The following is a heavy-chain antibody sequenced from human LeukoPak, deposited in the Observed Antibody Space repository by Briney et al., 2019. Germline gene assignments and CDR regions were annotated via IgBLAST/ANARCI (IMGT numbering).Heavy chain of an antibody. CDR1: GYSFTNYW. V-gene: IGHV5-51*01. CDR3: ARGRYCTSTSCSHFDY. Sequence: GESLKISCKGSGYSFTNYWIAWVRQMPGRGLEWMGIIYPGDSDARYSPSFQGQVTISGDRSISTAYLQWSSLKASDTAMYYCARGRYCTSTSCSHFDYWGQGTLVTVSS. CDR2: IYPGDSDA. D-gene: IGHD2-2*01. J-gene: IGHJ4*02.